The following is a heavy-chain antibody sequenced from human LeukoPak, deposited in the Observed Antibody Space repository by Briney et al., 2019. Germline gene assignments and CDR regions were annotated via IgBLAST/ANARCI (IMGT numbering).Heavy chain of an antibody. CDR3: ARDHGAGPTDY. CDR2: IYFSGST. Sequence: PSETLSLTCTVSGGSINSGGFYWSWIRQYPGEGLEWIGYIYFSGSTYYNPSLKSRVTISVDTSKNQFSLRMSSVTAADTAVYFCARDHGAGPTDYWGQGTLVTVSS. J-gene: IGHJ4*02. D-gene: IGHD3-10*01. CDR1: GGSINSGGFY. V-gene: IGHV4-31*03.